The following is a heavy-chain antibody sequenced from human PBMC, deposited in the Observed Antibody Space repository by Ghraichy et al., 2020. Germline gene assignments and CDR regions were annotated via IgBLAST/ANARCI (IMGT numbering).Heavy chain of an antibody. CDR3: ARGSPDTGNYHYFYVDV. D-gene: IGHD1-14*01. Sequence: SETLSLTCAVSGDSISNGYFSWNWVRQPPGKGLEWIAYIYHNGRNYYNPSLKSRVAISVDRSKNQFSLRLTSVTAADTAMYFCARGSPDTGNYHYFYVDVWGKGTTVTVSS. CDR1: GDSISNGYFS. V-gene: IGHV4-30-2*01. CDR2: IYHNGRN. J-gene: IGHJ6*03.